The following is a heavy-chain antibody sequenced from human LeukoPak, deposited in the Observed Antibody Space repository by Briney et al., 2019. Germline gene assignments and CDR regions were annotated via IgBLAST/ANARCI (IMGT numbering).Heavy chain of an antibody. CDR2: INHSGST. CDR3: ASPYSS. V-gene: IGHV4-34*01. Sequence: SETLSLTCAVYGGSFSGYYWSWIRQPPGKGLEWIGEINHSGSTNYNPSLKSRVTISVDTSKNQFSLKLSSVAAADTAVYYCASPYSSWGQGTLVTVSS. D-gene: IGHD5-18*01. CDR1: GGSFSGYY. J-gene: IGHJ5*02.